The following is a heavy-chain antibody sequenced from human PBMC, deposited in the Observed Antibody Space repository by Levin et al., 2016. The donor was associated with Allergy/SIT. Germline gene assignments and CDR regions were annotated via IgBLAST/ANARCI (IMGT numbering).Heavy chain of an antibody. J-gene: IGHJ5*02. D-gene: IGHD3-3*01. CDR1: GYTFTSYG. CDR2: ISAYNGNT. V-gene: IGHV1-18*04. Sequence: ASVKVSCKASGYTFTSYGISWVRQAPGQGLEWMGWISAYNGNTNYAQKLQGRVTMTTDTSTSTAYMELRSLRSDDTAVYYCARTPFGVADNWFDPWGQGTLVTVSS. CDR3: ARTPFGVADNWFDP.